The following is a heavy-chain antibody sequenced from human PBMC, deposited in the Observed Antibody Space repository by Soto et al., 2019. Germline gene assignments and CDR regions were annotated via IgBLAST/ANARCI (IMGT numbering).Heavy chain of an antibody. CDR3: AKVDVWGRTENYGMDV. CDR1: GFTFSSYG. J-gene: IGHJ6*02. Sequence: GGSLRLSCAASGFTFSSYGMHWVRQAPGKGLEWVAVISYDGSNKYNADSVKGRFTISRDNSKNTLYLQMNSLRAEDTAVYYCAKVDVWGRTENYGMDVWGQGTTVTVSS. CDR2: ISYDGSNK. V-gene: IGHV3-30*18. D-gene: IGHD3-16*01.